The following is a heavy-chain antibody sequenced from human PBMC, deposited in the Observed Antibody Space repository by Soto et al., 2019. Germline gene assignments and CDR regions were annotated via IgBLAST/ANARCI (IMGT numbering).Heavy chain of an antibody. V-gene: IGHV4-34*01. Sequence: PSETLSLTCAVYGGSFSGYYWSWIRQPPGKGLEWIGEINHSGSTNYNPSLKSRVTISVDTSKNQFSLKLSSVTAADTAVYYCASGGDRWFDPWGQGTLVTVSS. CDR2: INHSGST. CDR1: GGSFSGYY. J-gene: IGHJ5*02. CDR3: ASGGDRWFDP.